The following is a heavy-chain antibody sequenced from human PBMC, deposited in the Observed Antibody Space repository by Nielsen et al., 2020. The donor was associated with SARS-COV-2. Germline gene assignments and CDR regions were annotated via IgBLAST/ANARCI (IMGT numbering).Heavy chain of an antibody. CDR3: AKVPGYYDNLDV. CDR1: GFTFDDYA. CDR2: ISWNSGSI. Sequence: GGSLRLSCAASGFTFDDYAMHWVRQAPGKGLEWVSGISWNSGSIGYADSVKGRFTISRDNAKNSLYLQMNSLRAEDTALYYCAKVPGYYDNLDVWGQGTTVIVSS. D-gene: IGHD1-26*01. V-gene: IGHV3-9*01. J-gene: IGHJ6*02.